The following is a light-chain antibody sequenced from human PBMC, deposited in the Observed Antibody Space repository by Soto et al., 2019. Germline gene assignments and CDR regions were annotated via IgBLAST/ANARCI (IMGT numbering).Light chain of an antibody. V-gene: IGKV3-15*01. Sequence: DIVMTQSPATLSVSAGERATLSCRASQSVSSNLAWYQQKPGQAPMLLIYGASTRATGIPARFSGSGSGTEFTLTISSLQSEDFAVYYCQQYNNWPLTFGGGTKVEIK. CDR2: GAS. J-gene: IGKJ4*01. CDR1: QSVSSN. CDR3: QQYNNWPLT.